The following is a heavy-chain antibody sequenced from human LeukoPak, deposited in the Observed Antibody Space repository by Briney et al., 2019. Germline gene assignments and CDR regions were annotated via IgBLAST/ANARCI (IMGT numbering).Heavy chain of an antibody. D-gene: IGHD2-15*01. J-gene: IGHJ6*03. CDR3: ARGSHYYYYMDV. V-gene: IGHV4-59*11. Sequence: SETLSLTCTVSGGSISSHYWSWIRQPPGKGLEWIGYIYYSGSTNYNPSLKSRVTISVDTSKNQFSLKLSSVTAADTAVYYCARGSHYYYYMDVWGKGTTVTVSS. CDR2: IYYSGST. CDR1: GGSISSHY.